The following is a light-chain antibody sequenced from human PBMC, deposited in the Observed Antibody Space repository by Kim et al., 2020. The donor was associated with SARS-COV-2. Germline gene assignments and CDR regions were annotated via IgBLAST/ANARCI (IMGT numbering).Light chain of an antibody. Sequence: GKSVTVSCTRISGSIDDNYVQWYQQRPGGVPTTVIYADDQRPSGVSYRFSGSIDNSSNSASLTISGLKTEDAADYYCQSYNRSNVIFGGGTQLTVL. J-gene: IGLJ2*01. CDR1: SGSIDDNY. CDR3: QSYNRSNVI. V-gene: IGLV6-57*03. CDR2: ADD.